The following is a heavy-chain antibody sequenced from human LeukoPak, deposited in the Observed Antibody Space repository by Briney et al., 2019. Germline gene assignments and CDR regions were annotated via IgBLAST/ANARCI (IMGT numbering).Heavy chain of an antibody. V-gene: IGHV3-48*01. CDR3: ARGSWELRFGAFDI. Sequence: PGGSLRLSCAASGFTFSSYSMNWVRQAPGKGLEWVSYISSSSSTIYYADSVKGRFTISRDNAKNSLYLQMNSLRAEDTAVYYCARGSWELRFGAFDIWGQGTMVTVSS. CDR1: GFTFSSYS. CDR2: ISSSSSTI. J-gene: IGHJ3*02. D-gene: IGHD1-26*01.